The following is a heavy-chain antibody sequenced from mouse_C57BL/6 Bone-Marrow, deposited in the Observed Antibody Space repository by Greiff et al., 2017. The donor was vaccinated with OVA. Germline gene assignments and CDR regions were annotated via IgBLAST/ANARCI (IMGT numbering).Heavy chain of an antibody. D-gene: IGHD1-1*01. CDR2: INPNNGGT. V-gene: IGHV1-26*01. CDR3: ARPLDYYGSSYWYFDV. Sequence: VQLKQSGPELVKPGASVKISCKASGYTFTDYYMNWVKQSHGKSLEWIGDINPNNGGTSYNQKFKGKATLTVDESSSTAYMELRSLTSEDSAVYYCARPLDYYGSSYWYFDVWGTGTTVTVSS. CDR1: GYTFTDYY. J-gene: IGHJ1*03.